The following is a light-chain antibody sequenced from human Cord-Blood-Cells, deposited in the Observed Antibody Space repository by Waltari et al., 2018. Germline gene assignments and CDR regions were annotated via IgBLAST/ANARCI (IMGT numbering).Light chain of an antibody. CDR3: QQSDSTPFT. CDR2: AAA. Sequence: IQMTYSPSSLSPSVAHSVPSTCRTRQSISSYLNWYPQKPGNGPKFLIYAAASLQSGFPSRFSGSGSATDFTLTISSLQPEDFATYYCQQSDSTPFTFGGGTKVEIK. V-gene: IGKV1-39*01. CDR1: QSISSY. J-gene: IGKJ4*01.